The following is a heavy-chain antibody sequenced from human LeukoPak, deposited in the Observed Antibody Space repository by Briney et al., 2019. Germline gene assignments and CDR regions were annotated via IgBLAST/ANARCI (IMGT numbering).Heavy chain of an antibody. Sequence: GGSLRLSCAASGFTFSGYAMSWVRQAPGKGLGWVSSISGSGGSTYYADSVKGRFTISRDNSKNTLYLQVNSLRAEDTAVYYCAKSSTYSGSLIDYWGQGTLVSVSS. CDR2: ISGSGGST. D-gene: IGHD1-26*01. J-gene: IGHJ4*02. V-gene: IGHV3-23*01. CDR1: GFTFSGYA. CDR3: AKSSTYSGSLIDY.